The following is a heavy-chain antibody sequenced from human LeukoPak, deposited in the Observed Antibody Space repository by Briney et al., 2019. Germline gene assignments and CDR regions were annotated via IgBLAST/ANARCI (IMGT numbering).Heavy chain of an antibody. CDR2: IKQDGSEK. J-gene: IGHJ3*02. CDR3: ARDYSSDILTGYYKGAFDI. D-gene: IGHD3-9*01. V-gene: IGHV3-7*01. CDR1: GFTFSSYR. Sequence: GGSLRLSCAASGFTFSSYRMSWVRQAPGKGLEWVANIKQDGSEKYYVDSVKGRFTISRDNAKNSLYLQMNSLRAEDTAVYYCARDYSSDILTGYYKGAFDIWGQGTMVTVSS.